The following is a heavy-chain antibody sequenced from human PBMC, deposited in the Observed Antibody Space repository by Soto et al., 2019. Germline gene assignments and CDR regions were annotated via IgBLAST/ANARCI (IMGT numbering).Heavy chain of an antibody. Sequence: QVQVVQSGAEVKEPGASVKVSCKASGYTFSSHAIHWVRQAPGQRLEWMGRINVGSGNTRYSKKFQFRVAMTRDTTASTAYMELSSRTSEDTGVYYCARAAIIAAAGIFFQHWVQGTPGSVSS. J-gene: IGHJ1*01. V-gene: IGHV1-3*01. CDR2: INVGSGNT. CDR3: ARAAIIAAAGIFFQH. CDR1: GYTFSSHA. D-gene: IGHD3-3*02.